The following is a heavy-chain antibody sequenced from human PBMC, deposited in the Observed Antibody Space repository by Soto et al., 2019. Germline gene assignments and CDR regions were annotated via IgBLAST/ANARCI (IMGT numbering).Heavy chain of an antibody. J-gene: IGHJ6*02. CDR2: IRSKAYGGTT. CDR1: GFTFGDYA. CDR3: TRCSGWYFYYYGMDV. V-gene: IGHV3-49*04. Sequence: GSLRLSCTASGFTFGDYAMSWVRQAPGKGLEWVGFIRSKAYGGTTEYAASVKGRFTISRDDSKSIAYLQMNSLKTEDTAVYYCTRCSGWYFYYYGMDVWGQGTTVTVSS. D-gene: IGHD6-19*01.